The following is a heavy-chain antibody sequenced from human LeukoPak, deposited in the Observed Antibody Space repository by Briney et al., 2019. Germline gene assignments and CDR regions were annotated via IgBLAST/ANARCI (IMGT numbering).Heavy chain of an antibody. J-gene: IGHJ3*02. Sequence: GPPRLSCAASGFPFSDYYMSWIRQAPGKGLEWLSYIISTGGTISYADSVKGRFTISRDNAKNSLYLQMNSLRAEDTAVYYCAGYSSGWFGAFHIWGQGTMVTVSS. CDR3: AGYSSGWFGAFHI. D-gene: IGHD6-19*01. CDR2: IISTGGTI. CDR1: GFPFSDYY. V-gene: IGHV3-11*04.